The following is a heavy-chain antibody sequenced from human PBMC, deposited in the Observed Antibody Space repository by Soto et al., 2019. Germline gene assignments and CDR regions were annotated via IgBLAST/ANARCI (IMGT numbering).Heavy chain of an antibody. CDR3: AKDAIPYNGRDDAFDL. D-gene: IGHD2-2*02. Sequence: GGSLRLACVASRYPVADYAMGEVRQAAGNGREWVSAIGPTESHAPAYAASVKGRFTISRDNSRNILYLQMTNLRAEDTGVYYCAKDAIPYNGRDDAFDLWGQGTMVTVSS. J-gene: IGHJ3*01. V-gene: IGHV3-23*01. CDR1: RYPVADYA. CDR2: IGPTESHAP.